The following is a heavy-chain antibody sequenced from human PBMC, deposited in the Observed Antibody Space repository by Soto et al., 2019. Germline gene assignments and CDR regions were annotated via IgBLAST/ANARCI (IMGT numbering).Heavy chain of an antibody. CDR1: GFTFSSYS. D-gene: IGHD6-19*01. CDR3: ARSEQWLTDEYFQH. Sequence: GGSLRLSCAASGFTFSSYSMNWVRQAPGKGLEWVSSISSSSSYIYYADSVKGRFTISRDNAKNSLYLQMNSLRAEDTAVYYCARSEQWLTDEYFQHWGQGTLVTVSS. V-gene: IGHV3-21*01. CDR2: ISSSSSYI. J-gene: IGHJ1*01.